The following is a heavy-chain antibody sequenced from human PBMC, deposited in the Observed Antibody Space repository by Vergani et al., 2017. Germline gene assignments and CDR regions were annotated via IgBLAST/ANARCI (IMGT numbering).Heavy chain of an antibody. J-gene: IGHJ4*02. D-gene: IGHD4-17*01. Sequence: EVQLVESGGGVVRPGGSLRLSCAASGFTFGDYDMNWVRQAPGKGLEWVSRVKWNGDSLVYADSVKGRFTISRDNAKNSLYLQLTRLRAEDTAFYYCARRGSVNTYYFDYWGQGALVTVSS. V-gene: IGHV3-20*04. CDR2: VKWNGDSL. CDR1: GFTFGDYD. CDR3: ARRGSVNTYYFDY.